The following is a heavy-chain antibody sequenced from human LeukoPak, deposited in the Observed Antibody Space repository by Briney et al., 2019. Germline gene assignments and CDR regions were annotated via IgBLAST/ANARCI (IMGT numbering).Heavy chain of an antibody. J-gene: IGHJ4*02. V-gene: IGHV3-7*01. Sequence: PGGTLGLSCAASGFTFSSYGMSWVRQAPGKGLEWVANIKEDGSEKYYVDSVRGRFTISRDNAKYSLYLHMNSLRAEDTAVYYCARVHHSSSWGTDDCWGQGALVAVSS. D-gene: IGHD6-13*01. CDR1: GFTFSSYG. CDR3: ARVHHSSSWGTDDC. CDR2: IKEDGSEK.